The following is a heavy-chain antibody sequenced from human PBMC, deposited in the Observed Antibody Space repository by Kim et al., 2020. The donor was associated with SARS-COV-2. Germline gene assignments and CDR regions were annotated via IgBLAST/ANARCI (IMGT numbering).Heavy chain of an antibody. CDR3: ARDFKGGGYNWFDP. Sequence: SQKFQSSVTITRDTSASTAYMELSSLRSEDTAVYYCARDFKGGGYNWFDPWGQGTLVTVSS. D-gene: IGHD5-12*01. J-gene: IGHJ5*02. V-gene: IGHV1-3*01.